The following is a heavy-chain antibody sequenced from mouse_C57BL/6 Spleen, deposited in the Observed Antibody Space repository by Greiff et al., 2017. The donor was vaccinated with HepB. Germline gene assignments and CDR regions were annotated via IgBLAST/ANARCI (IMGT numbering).Heavy chain of an antibody. CDR3: ARVGSSFYAMDY. CDR1: GYTFTSYG. Sequence: VQLQQSGAELARPGASVKLSCKASGYTFTSYGISWVKQRTGQGLEWIGEIYPRSGNTYYNEKFKGKATLTADKSSSTAYMELRSLTSEDSAVYFCARVGSSFYAMDYWGQGTSVTVSS. CDR2: IYPRSGNT. D-gene: IGHD1-1*01. V-gene: IGHV1-81*01. J-gene: IGHJ4*01.